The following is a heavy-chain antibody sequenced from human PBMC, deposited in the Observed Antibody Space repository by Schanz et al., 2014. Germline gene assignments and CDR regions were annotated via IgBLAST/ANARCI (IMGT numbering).Heavy chain of an antibody. J-gene: IGHJ4*02. V-gene: IGHV3-23*01. CDR3: ARIGGSVFDY. D-gene: IGHD3-10*01. CDR2: INTGGDST. CDR1: GFTFSTYA. Sequence: EVKLLESGGTLVRPGGSLRLSCAASGFTFSTYAMAWVRQAPGKGLEWVSSINTGGDSTYYADSVKGRFTISRDNSRDPVYLQMNSLRADDTAMYYCARIGGSVFDYWAQGTLVTVSS.